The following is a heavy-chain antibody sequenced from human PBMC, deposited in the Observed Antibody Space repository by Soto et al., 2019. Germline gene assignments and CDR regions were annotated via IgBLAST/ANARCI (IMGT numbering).Heavy chain of an antibody. CDR1: GFTFSSYG. CDR3: ARRGVRGVIDYYYYMDV. V-gene: IGHV3-33*01. J-gene: IGHJ6*03. Sequence: QVQLVESGGGVVQPGRSLRLSCAASGFTFSSYGMHWVRQAPGKGLAWVAVIWYDGSNKYYADSVKGRFTISRDNSKNTLYLQMNSLRAEDTAVYYCARRGVRGVIDYYYYMDVWGKGTTVTVSS. D-gene: IGHD3-10*01. CDR2: IWYDGSNK.